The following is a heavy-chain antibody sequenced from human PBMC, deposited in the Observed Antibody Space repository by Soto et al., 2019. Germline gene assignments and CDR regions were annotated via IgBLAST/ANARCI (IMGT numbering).Heavy chain of an antibody. V-gene: IGHV1-69*01. CDR3: ARDNRGQLGPTNAFDI. J-gene: IGHJ3*02. CDR1: GGTFSSYA. CDR2: IIPIFGTA. Sequence: QVQLVQSGAEVKKPGSSVKVSCKASGGTFSSYAISWVRQAPGQGLEWMGGIIPIFGTANYAQKFQGRVTITADESTSTAYMELSSLRSEDTDVYYCARDNRGQLGPTNAFDIWGQGTMVTVSS. D-gene: IGHD6-6*01.